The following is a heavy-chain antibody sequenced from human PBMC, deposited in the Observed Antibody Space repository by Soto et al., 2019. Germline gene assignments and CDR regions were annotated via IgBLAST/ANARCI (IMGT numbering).Heavy chain of an antibody. CDR3: AKEGIQLWSAFDY. CDR2: ISDDGSNT. V-gene: IGHV3-30*18. CDR1: GFTFSTYG. Sequence: QVQLVESGGGVVQPGRSLRLSCAASGFTFSTYGIHWVRQAPGKGLEWVAVISDDGSNTYYADSVKGRFTISRDNSKNTLFLQMNSLRAEDTAVYYCAKEGIQLWSAFDYWGQGTLVTVSS. D-gene: IGHD5-18*01. J-gene: IGHJ4*02.